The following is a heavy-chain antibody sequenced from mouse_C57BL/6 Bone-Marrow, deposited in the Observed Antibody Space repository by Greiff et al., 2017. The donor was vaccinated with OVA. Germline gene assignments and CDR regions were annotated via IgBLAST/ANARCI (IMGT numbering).Heavy chain of an antibody. D-gene: IGHD1-1*01. Sequence: VQLQQPGAELVKPGASVKMSCKASGYTFTSYWITWVKQRPGQGLEWIGDIYPGSGSTNYNEKFKSKATLTVDTSSSTAYMQLSSLTSEDSAVYYCASYYYGSSSYFDVWGTGTTVTVSS. J-gene: IGHJ1*03. V-gene: IGHV1-55*01. CDR3: ASYYYGSSSYFDV. CDR1: GYTFTSYW. CDR2: IYPGSGST.